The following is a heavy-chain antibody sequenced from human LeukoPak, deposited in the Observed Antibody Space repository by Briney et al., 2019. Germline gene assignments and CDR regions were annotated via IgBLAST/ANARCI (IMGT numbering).Heavy chain of an antibody. V-gene: IGHV3-23*01. CDR1: GFTFSSYA. CDR3: AKDPPATQLWVQGSYGMDV. D-gene: IGHD5-18*01. CDR2: ISGSGDST. Sequence: GGSLRLSCAASGFTFSSYAMSWVRQAPGKGLEWVSAISGSGDSTYYADSVEGRFTISRDDSKNTLYLQMNSLRAEDTAVYYCAKDPPATQLWVQGSYGMDVWGQGTTVTVSS. J-gene: IGHJ6*02.